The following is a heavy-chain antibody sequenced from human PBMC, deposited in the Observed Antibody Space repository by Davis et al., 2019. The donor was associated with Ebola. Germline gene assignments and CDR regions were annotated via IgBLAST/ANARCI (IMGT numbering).Heavy chain of an antibody. Sequence: ASVKVSCKVSGYTLTELSMHWVRQAPGKGLEWMGGFDPEDGETIYAQKFQGRVTMTEDTSTDTAYMELSSLRSEDTAVYYCATDLRFLEWLPSVNWGQGTLVTVSS. D-gene: IGHD3-3*01. CDR2: FDPEDGET. CDR1: GYTLTELS. CDR3: ATDLRFLEWLPSVN. J-gene: IGHJ4*02. V-gene: IGHV1-24*01.